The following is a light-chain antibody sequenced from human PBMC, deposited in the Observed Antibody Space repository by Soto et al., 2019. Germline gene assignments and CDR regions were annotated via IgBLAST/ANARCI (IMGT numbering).Light chain of an antibody. J-gene: IGKJ3*01. Sequence: EIVLTLSPGTLSLSPGEGATLSCRASQSVSSSYLAWYQQKPGQAPRLLIYGASSRATAIPDRFSGSGSGTDFTLTISRLEPEDFAVYYCQQYGSSLFTFGPGTKVDIK. CDR2: GAS. V-gene: IGKV3-20*01. CDR3: QQYGSSLFT. CDR1: QSVSSSY.